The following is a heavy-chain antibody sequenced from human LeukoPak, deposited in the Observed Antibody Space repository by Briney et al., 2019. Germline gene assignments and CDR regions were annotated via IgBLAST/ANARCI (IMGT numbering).Heavy chain of an antibody. CDR2: IRYDGSNK. CDR1: GFTFGSCG. V-gene: IGHV3-30*02. J-gene: IGHJ4*02. D-gene: IGHD1-1*01. Sequence: GGSLRLSCAASGFTFGSCGMHWVRQAPGKGLEWVAFIRYDGSNKYHADSVKGRFTISRDNSKNTLYLQMNSLRAEDTALYYCARGTSGTTQQSYWGQGTLVTVSS. CDR3: ARGTSGTTQQSY.